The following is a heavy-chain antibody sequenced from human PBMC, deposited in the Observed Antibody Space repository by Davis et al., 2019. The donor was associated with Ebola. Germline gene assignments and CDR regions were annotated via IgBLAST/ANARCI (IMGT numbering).Heavy chain of an antibody. D-gene: IGHD3-22*01. CDR2: IYYSGST. CDR3: ARGPWSYYYDSSGYYQRADAFDI. J-gene: IGHJ3*02. CDR1: GGSVSSGSYY. Sequence: SETLSLTCTVSGGSVSSGSYYWSWIRQPPGKGLEWIGYIYYSGSTNYNPSLKSRVTISVDTSKNQFSLKLSSVTAADTAVYYCARGPWSYYYDSSGYYQRADAFDIWGQGTMVTVSS. V-gene: IGHV4-61*01.